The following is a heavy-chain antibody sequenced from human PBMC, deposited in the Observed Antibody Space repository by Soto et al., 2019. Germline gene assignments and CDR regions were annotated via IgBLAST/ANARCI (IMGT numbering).Heavy chain of an antibody. D-gene: IGHD3-10*01. Sequence: QLQLQESGPGLVKPSETLSLTCTVSGGSISSSSYYWGWIRQPPGKGLEWIGSIYYSGSTYYNPSLKSRVTISVDTSKNQFSLKLSSVTAADTAVDYCATSGRSGSYLVYDYWGQGTLVTVSS. CDR3: ATSGRSGSYLVYDY. J-gene: IGHJ4*02. V-gene: IGHV4-39*01. CDR1: GGSISSSSYY. CDR2: IYYSGST.